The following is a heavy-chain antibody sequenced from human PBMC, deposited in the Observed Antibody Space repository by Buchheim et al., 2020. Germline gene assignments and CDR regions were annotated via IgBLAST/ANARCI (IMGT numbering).Heavy chain of an antibody. CDR2: ISGSGGST. D-gene: IGHD4-17*01. J-gene: IGHJ6*02. V-gene: IGHV3-23*01. CDR1: GFTFSSYA. CDR3: AKGDYGDYVAYYYYGMDV. Sequence: EVQLLESGGGLVQPGGSLRLSCAASGFTFSSYAMSWVRQAPGKGLEWVSAISGSGGSTYYADSVKGRFTISRDNSKNTLYLQMNSLRAGDTAVYYCAKGDYGDYVAYYYYGMDVWGQGTT.